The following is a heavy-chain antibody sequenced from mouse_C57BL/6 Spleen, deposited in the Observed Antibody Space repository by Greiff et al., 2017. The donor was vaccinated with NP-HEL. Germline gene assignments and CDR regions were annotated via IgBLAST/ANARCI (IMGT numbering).Heavy chain of an antibody. Sequence: EVKLVESEGGLVQPGRSMKLSCTASGFTFSDYYMAWVRQVPEKGLEWVANINYDGSSTYYLDSLKSRFIISIDNAKNILYLQMSSLKSEDTATYYCARNWDDYFDYWGQGTTLTVSS. J-gene: IGHJ2*01. CDR3: ARNWDDYFDY. D-gene: IGHD4-1*01. V-gene: IGHV5-16*01. CDR1: GFTFSDYY. CDR2: INYDGSST.